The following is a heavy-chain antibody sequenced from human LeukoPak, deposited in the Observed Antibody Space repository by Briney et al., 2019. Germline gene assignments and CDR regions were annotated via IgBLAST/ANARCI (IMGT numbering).Heavy chain of an antibody. CDR3: AKAIREGYNFYFDY. J-gene: IGHJ4*02. CDR1: GFTFSSYA. CDR2: ISGSGGST. Sequence: GGSLRLSCAASGFTFSSYAMSWVRQAPGKGLEWVSAISGSGGSTYYAYSVKGRITISRDNSKNMLYLQMNSLRAEDTAVYYCAKAIREGYNFYFDYWGQGTLVTVSS. D-gene: IGHD5-24*01. V-gene: IGHV3-23*01.